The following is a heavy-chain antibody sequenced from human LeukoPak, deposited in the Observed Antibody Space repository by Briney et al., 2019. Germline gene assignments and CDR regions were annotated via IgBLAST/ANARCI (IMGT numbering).Heavy chain of an antibody. J-gene: IGHJ4*02. CDR2: IYIDGNT. CDR1: GFTVSRNY. D-gene: IGHD5-24*01. CDR3: ARGDGYNFFDS. Sequence: GGSLRLSSAASGFTVSRNYMSWVRQAPGKGLEWVSVIYIDGNTYYADSVRGRFTISRDNSKNTVYLQMNSLRAEDAAVYYCARGDGYNFFDSWGQGTLVTVSS. V-gene: IGHV3-66*01.